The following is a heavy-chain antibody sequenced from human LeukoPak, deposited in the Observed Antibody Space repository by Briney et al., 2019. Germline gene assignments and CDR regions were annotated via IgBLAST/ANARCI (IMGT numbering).Heavy chain of an antibody. D-gene: IGHD4-17*01. CDR2: INHSGST. J-gene: IGHJ4*02. CDR1: GGSFSGHY. V-gene: IGHV4-34*01. CDR3: ARGLHAKAGVTVK. Sequence: SETLSLTCAVYGGSFSGHYWSWIRQPPGKGLEWIGEINHSGSTNYNPSLKSRVTISVDTSKNQFSLKLSSVTAADTAVYYCARGLHAKAGVTVKWGQGTLVTVSS.